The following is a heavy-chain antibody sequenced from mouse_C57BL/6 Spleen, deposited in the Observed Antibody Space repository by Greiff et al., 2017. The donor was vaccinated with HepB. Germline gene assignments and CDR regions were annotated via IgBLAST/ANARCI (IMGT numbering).Heavy chain of an antibody. CDR3: ASITTVGAHWYCDV. Sequence: VQLQQPGAELVKPGASVKLSCKASGYTFTSYWMQWVKQRPGQGLAWIGEIDPSDSYTNYNQKFKGKATLTVDTSSSTAYMQLSSLTSEDSAVYYCASITTVGAHWYCDVWGTGTTVTVSS. CDR2: IDPSDSYT. D-gene: IGHD1-1*01. CDR1: GYTFTSYW. J-gene: IGHJ1*03. V-gene: IGHV1-50*01.